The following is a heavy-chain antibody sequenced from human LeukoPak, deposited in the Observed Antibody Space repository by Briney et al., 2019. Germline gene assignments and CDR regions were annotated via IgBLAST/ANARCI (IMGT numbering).Heavy chain of an antibody. CDR2: IYPGDSDT. CDR1: GYSFTSYW. J-gene: IGHJ3*02. CDR3: ASGGYCSSTSCHPASDASDI. D-gene: IGHD2-2*01. Sequence: HGESLKISCKGSGYSFTSYWIGWVRQMPGKGLEWMGIIYPGDSDTRYSPSFQGQVTISADKSISTAYLQWSSLKASDTAMYYCASGGYCSSTSCHPASDASDIWGQGTMVTVSS. V-gene: IGHV5-51*01.